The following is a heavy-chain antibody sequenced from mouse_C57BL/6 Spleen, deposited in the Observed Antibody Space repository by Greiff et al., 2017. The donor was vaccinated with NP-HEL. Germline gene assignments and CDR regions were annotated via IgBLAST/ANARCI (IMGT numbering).Heavy chain of an antibody. CDR2: IWTGGGT. V-gene: IGHV2-9-1*01. J-gene: IGHJ2*01. CDR1: GFSLTSYA. CDR3: ARTEMITTGNYFDY. Sequence: VQLVESGPGLVAPSQSLSITCTVSGFSLTSYAISWVRQPPGKGLEWLGVIWTGGGTNYNSALKSRLSISKDNSKSQVFLKMNSLQTDDTARYYCARTEMITTGNYFDYWGQGTTLTVSS. D-gene: IGHD2-4*01.